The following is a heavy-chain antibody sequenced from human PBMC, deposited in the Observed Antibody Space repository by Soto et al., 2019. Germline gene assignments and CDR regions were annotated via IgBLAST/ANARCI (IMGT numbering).Heavy chain of an antibody. D-gene: IGHD4-17*01. CDR2: ISSSSSYI. CDR1: GFTFSSYS. CDR3: ASPYGDYAEDAFDI. V-gene: IGHV3-21*01. Sequence: PGGSLRLCCAACGFTFSSYSMDWVRQAPGKGLEWVSSISSSSSYIYYADSVKGRFTISRDNAKNSLYLQMNSLRAEDTAVYYCASPYGDYAEDAFDIWGQGTMVTVSS. J-gene: IGHJ3*02.